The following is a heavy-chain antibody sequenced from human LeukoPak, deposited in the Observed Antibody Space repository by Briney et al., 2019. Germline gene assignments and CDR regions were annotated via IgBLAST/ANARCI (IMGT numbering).Heavy chain of an antibody. CDR1: GGSISSSTYY. J-gene: IGHJ6*03. CDR3: TRSGYYFRRLDHHYMDV. V-gene: IGHV4-39*01. D-gene: IGHD3-3*01. Sequence: SETLSLTCTVSGGSISSSTYYWGWIRQSPGKGLEWIRSIYYSGSTYYNPSLKSRLTISVDTSKNQFSLKLSSVTAADTAVYYCTRSGYYFRRLDHHYMDVWGKGTTITVSS. CDR2: IYYSGST.